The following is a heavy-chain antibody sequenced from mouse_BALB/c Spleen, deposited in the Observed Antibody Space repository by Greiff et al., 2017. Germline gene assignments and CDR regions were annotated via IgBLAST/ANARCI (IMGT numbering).Heavy chain of an antibody. CDR1: GFNINDYY. J-gene: IGHJ4*01. V-gene: IGHV14-4*02. CDR3: NAWGLGYYAMDY. CDR2: IDPENGDT. D-gene: IGHD3-3*01. Sequence: VQLQQSGAELVRSGASVKLSCTASGFNINDYYMHWVKQRPEQGLEWIGWIDPENGDTEYAPKFQGKATMTADTSSNTAYLQLSSLTSEDTAVYCCNAWGLGYYAMDYWGQGTSVTVSS.